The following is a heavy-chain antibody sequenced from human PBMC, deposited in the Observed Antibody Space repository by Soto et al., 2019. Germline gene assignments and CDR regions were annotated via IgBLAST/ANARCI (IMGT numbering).Heavy chain of an antibody. D-gene: IGHD3-22*01. CDR3: ASSFLYDSSGYFSFDY. Sequence: GESLKISCKGPGYSFTSYWISWVRQMHGKGLEWMGRIDPSDSYTNYSPSFQGHVTISADKSISTAYLQWSSLKASDTAMYYCASSFLYDSSGYFSFDYWGQGTLVTVSS. CDR2: IDPSDSYT. V-gene: IGHV5-10-1*01. J-gene: IGHJ4*02. CDR1: GYSFTSYW.